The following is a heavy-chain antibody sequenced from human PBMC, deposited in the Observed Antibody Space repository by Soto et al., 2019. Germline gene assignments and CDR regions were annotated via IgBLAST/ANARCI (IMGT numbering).Heavy chain of an antibody. CDR1: GFTFSSYA. J-gene: IGHJ4*02. CDR2: ISGSGGST. V-gene: IGHV3-23*01. D-gene: IGHD3-22*01. CDR3: ANLNYYDSSVYYYPFDY. Sequence: GGSLRLSCAASGFTFSSYAMSWVRQAPGKGLEWVSAISGSGGSTYYGDSVKGRFTISRDNSKNTLYLQMNSLRAEDTAVYYCANLNYYDSSVYYYPFDYWGQGTLVTVSS.